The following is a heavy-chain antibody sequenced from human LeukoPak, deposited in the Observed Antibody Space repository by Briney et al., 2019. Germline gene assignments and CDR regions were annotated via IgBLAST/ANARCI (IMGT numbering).Heavy chain of an antibody. V-gene: IGHV3-23*01. CDR2: ISVSGGST. CDR1: GFTFSTYA. J-gene: IGHJ4*02. D-gene: IGHD2-15*01. Sequence: GGSLTLSCAASGFTFSTYAMSWVRQSPGKGLEWVSAISVSGGSTYYADSAKGRFTISRDNSKNTLYLQMNSLRVEGTAVYYCAKDACIGGSCYDWGQGTLVTVSS. CDR3: AKDACIGGSCYD.